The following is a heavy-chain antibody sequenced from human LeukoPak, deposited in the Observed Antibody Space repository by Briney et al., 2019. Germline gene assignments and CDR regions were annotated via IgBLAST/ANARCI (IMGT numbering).Heavy chain of an antibody. D-gene: IGHD4-17*01. V-gene: IGHV5-51*01. J-gene: IGHJ4*02. CDR2: IYPGDSDT. Sequence: GESLQISCKGSGYRFSSYWIAWVRQMPGKGLEWMGIIYPGDSDTRYSPSFQGQVTISADKSISTAYLQWSSLKASDTAMHYCARVSLLYGDYSCGDYWGQGTLVTVSS. CDR3: ARVSLLYGDYSCGDY. CDR1: GYRFSSYW.